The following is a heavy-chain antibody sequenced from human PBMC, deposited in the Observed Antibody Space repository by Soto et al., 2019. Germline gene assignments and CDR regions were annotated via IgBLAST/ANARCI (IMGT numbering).Heavy chain of an antibody. V-gene: IGHV3-33*01. J-gene: IGHJ4*02. CDR2: IWYDGSNK. D-gene: IGHD1-26*01. CDR1: GFTFSDFG. CDR3: ARDGIVGASYLDY. Sequence: ESGGGVVQPGRSLRLSCAASGFTFSDFGMHWVRQAPGKGLEWVAVIWYDGSNKFYADSVKGRFTISRDNSKNTLYLQLNSLRAEDTAVYYCARDGIVGASYLDYWGQGTLVTVSS.